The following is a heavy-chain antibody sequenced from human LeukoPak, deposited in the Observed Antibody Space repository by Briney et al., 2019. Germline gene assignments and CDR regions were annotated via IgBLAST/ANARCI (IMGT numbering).Heavy chain of an antibody. Sequence: SVKVSCKASGGTFSSYAISWVRQAPGQGLEWMGGIIPIFGTANYAQKFQGRVTITADESTSTAYMELSSLRSEDTAVYYCAKVLTWYSSSWYFDYWGQGTLVTVSS. CDR3: AKVLTWYSSSWYFDY. CDR1: GGTFSSYA. D-gene: IGHD6-13*01. CDR2: IIPIFGTA. J-gene: IGHJ4*02. V-gene: IGHV1-69*13.